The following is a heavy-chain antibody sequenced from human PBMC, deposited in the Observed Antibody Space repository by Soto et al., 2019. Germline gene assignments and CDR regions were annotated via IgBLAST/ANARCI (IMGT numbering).Heavy chain of an antibody. D-gene: IGHD2-15*01. J-gene: IGHJ3*02. CDR2: IKSKTDGGTT. CDR1: GFTFSNAW. CDR3: TTDRVVVAATDAFDI. V-gene: IGHV3-15*01. Sequence: GGSLRLSCAASGFTFSNAWMSWVRQAPGKGLEWVGRIKSKTDGGTTDYAAPVKGRFTISRDDSKNTLYLQMNSLKTEDTAVYYCTTDRVVVAATDAFDIWGQGTMVTVSS.